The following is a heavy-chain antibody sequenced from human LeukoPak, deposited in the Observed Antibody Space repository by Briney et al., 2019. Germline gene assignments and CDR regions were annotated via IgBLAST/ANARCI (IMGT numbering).Heavy chain of an antibody. J-gene: IGHJ4*02. CDR2: ITGGGGST. CDR3: AKDARPSY. V-gene: IGHV3-23*01. Sequence: PGGSLRLSCAASGFTFSSSAMSWVRQAPGKGLEWVSAITGGGGSTYYADSGKGRFTISRDNSKNTLYLQMNSLRADDTAVYYCAKDARPSYWGQGTLVTVSS. CDR1: GFTFSSSA.